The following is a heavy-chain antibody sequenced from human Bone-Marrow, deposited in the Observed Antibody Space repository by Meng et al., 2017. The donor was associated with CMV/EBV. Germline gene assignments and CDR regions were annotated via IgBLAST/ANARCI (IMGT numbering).Heavy chain of an antibody. CDR2: MNPNSGNT. D-gene: IGHD2-2*01. J-gene: IGHJ6*02. CDR3: ARDNSSTSWYGWSDYYYGMDV. V-gene: IGHV1-8*01. CDR1: GYTFTSYD. Sequence: ASVKVSCKASGYTFTSYDINWVRQATGQGLEWMGWMNPNSGNTGYAQKFQGRVTMTRNTSISTAYMELSSLRSEDTAVYYCARDNSSTSWYGWSDYYYGMDVWGQGTKVTVSS.